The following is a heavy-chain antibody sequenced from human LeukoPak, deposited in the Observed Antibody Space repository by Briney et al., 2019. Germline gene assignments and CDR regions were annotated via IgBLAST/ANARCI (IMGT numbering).Heavy chain of an antibody. CDR1: GFTFSSYS. Sequence: PGGSLRLSCAASGFTFSSYSMNWVRQAPGKGLEWVSSISSSSSYIYYADSVKGRFTISRDNAKNSLYLQMNSLRAEDTAVYYCARVQQSYDILTGYYFWFDPWGQGTLVTVSS. V-gene: IGHV3-21*01. J-gene: IGHJ5*02. D-gene: IGHD3-9*01. CDR2: ISSSSSYI. CDR3: ARVQQSYDILTGYYFWFDP.